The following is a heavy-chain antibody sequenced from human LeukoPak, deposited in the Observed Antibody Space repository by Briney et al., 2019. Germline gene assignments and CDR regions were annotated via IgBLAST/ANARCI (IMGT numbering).Heavy chain of an antibody. D-gene: IGHD4-17*01. Sequence: SVKVSCKASGGTFSSYAVSWVRQAPGQGLEWMGGVIPMFATANYAPKFQDRVTITADESTSTAYMELRSLRSEDTAVYHCARGLHGDYGYFDYWGQGTLVTVSS. V-gene: IGHV1-69*01. CDR3: ARGLHGDYGYFDY. CDR1: GGTFSSYA. CDR2: VIPMFATA. J-gene: IGHJ4*02.